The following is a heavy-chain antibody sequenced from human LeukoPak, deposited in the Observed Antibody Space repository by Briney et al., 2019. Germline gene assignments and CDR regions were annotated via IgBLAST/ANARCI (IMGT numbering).Heavy chain of an antibody. CDR1: GFTFSTYW. J-gene: IGHJ4*02. D-gene: IGHD3-10*01. CDR2: ISTDGSVT. CDR3: AGIGGSGSYRGHDFDH. V-gene: IGHV3-74*01. Sequence: GGSLRLSCAASGFTFSTYWMHCVRRAPGKGLVWVSRISTDGSVTSYADSVKGRFTISRDNAKNTMYLQMNSLRAEDTAVYYCAGIGGSGSYRGHDFDHWGQGALVSVSS.